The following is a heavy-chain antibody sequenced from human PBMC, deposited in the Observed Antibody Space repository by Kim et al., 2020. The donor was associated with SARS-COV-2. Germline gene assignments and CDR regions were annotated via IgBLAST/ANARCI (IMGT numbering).Heavy chain of an antibody. J-gene: IGHJ4*02. V-gene: IGHV3-23*01. CDR3: AKSRHFVVGVYFDY. D-gene: IGHD2-21*01. Sequence: ADSVEGRFTISRENSKNTLYLQMNSLRAEDTAVYYCAKSRHFVVGVYFDYWGQGTLVTVSS.